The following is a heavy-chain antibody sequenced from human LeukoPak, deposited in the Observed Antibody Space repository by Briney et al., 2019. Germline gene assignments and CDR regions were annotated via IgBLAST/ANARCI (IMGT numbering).Heavy chain of an antibody. J-gene: IGHJ5*02. D-gene: IGHD3-9*01. V-gene: IGHV1-69*05. CDR2: IIPIFGTA. CDR1: GGTFSSYA. CDR3: ARVPGNYDILTGYYKGRGFDP. Sequence: ASVKVSCKASGGTFSSYAISWVRQAPGQGLEWMGGIIPIFGTANYAQKFQGRVTITTDESTSTAYMELSSLRSEDTAVYYCARVPGNYDILTGYYKGRGFDPWGQGTLVAVSS.